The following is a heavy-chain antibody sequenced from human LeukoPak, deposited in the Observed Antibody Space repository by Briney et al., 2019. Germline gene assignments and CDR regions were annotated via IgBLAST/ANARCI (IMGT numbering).Heavy chain of an antibody. Sequence: PSETLSLTCTVSGGSISSYYWSWIRQPPGKGLEWIGYNYYSGSTNYNPSLKSRVTISVDTSKNQFSLKLSSVTAADTAVYYCARGKVTTAASDFDYWGQGTLVTVSS. CDR2: NYYSGST. V-gene: IGHV4-59*01. CDR3: ARGKVTTAASDFDY. D-gene: IGHD4-17*01. CDR1: GGSISSYY. J-gene: IGHJ4*02.